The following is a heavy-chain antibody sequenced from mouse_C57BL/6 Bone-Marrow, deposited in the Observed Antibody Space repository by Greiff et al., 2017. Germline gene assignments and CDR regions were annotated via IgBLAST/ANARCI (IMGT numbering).Heavy chain of an antibody. Sequence: VQLQQPGAELVKPGASVKLSCKASGYTFTSYWMQWVKQRPGQGLEWIGEIDPSDSYTNYNQKFKGKATLTVDTSSSTAYMQLSSLTSEDSAVYYCARVIYDGYWGQGTTLTVSS. CDR3: ARVIYDGY. J-gene: IGHJ2*01. CDR1: GYTFTSYW. V-gene: IGHV1-50*01. D-gene: IGHD2-3*01. CDR2: IDPSDSYT.